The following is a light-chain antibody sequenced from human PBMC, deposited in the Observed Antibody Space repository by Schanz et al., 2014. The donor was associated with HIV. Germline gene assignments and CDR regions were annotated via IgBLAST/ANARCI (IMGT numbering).Light chain of an antibody. V-gene: IGLV2-14*03. CDR3: SSYISGNTWV. CDR2: DVS. CDR1: SGDVGSYNY. Sequence: QSALTQPASVSGSPGQSISISCTGTSGDVGSYNYVSWHQQHPGKAPKLMIYDVSNRPSGVSNRFSGSKSGNTASLTISGLQAEDEADYYCSSYISGNTWVFGGGTKLTVL. J-gene: IGLJ3*02.